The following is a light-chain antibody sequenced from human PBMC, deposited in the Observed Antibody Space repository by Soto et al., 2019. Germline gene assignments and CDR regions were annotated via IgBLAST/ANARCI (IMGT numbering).Light chain of an antibody. CDR2: EDN. CDR1: SGSIASNY. J-gene: IGLJ2*01. Sequence: NFMLTQPHSVSESPGKTVTISCTHSSGSIASNYVQWYQQRPGSPPTTVIYEDNRRPSGVPDRFSGSIDSSSNSASLTISGLKTEDEADYYCQSYDSSNQVFGGGTKLTVL. CDR3: QSYDSSNQV. V-gene: IGLV6-57*01.